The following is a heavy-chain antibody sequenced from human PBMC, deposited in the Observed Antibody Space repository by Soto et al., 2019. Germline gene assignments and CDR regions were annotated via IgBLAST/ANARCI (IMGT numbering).Heavy chain of an antibody. V-gene: IGHV1-18*01. Sequence: QVQLVQSGVEVKKPGASVKVSCKASGYTFSSYGISWVRQAPGQGLEWIGWMSADNVNTNYAQKIEDTVTVCRDTSSSTAYIELWNLGSRDTAMDYCARACAGWSLLRYGAFDKWGQGTMVTVSS. CDR3: ARACAGWSLLRYGAFDK. D-gene: IGHD3-22*01. J-gene: IGHJ3*02. CDR2: MSADNVNT. CDR1: GYTFSSYG.